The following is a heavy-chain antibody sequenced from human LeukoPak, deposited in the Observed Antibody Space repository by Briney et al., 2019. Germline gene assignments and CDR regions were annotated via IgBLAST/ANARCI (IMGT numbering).Heavy chain of an antibody. CDR1: GFTFSSYS. V-gene: IGHV3-21*04. CDR3: ARAPVTSCSGVLCYPFDY. CDR2: ISRSSNYK. Sequence: GGSLRLSCAASGFTFSSYSMNWVRQAPGKGLEWVSSISRSSNYKYYADSVRGRFTISRDNAKNSLYLQMNSLRAEDAAVYYCARAPVTSCSGVLCYPFDYWGQGTLVTVSS. J-gene: IGHJ4*02. D-gene: IGHD2-15*01.